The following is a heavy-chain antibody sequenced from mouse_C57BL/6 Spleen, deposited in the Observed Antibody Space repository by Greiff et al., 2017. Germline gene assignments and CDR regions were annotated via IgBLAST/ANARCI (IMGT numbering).Heavy chain of an antibody. CDR3: ARDSNYEYFDV. V-gene: IGHV1-69*01. Sequence: QVHVKQPGAELVMPGASVKLSCKASGYTFTSYWMHWVKQRPGQGLEWIGEIDPSDSYTNYNQKFKGKSTLTVDKSSSTAYMQLSSLTSEDSAVYYCARDSNYEYFDVWGTGTTVTVSS. CDR2: IDPSDSYT. D-gene: IGHD2-5*01. J-gene: IGHJ1*03. CDR1: GYTFTSYW.